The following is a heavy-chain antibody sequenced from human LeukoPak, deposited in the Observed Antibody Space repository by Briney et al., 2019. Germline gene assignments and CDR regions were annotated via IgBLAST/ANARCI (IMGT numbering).Heavy chain of an antibody. CDR2: IYYSGST. Sequence: KPSETLSLTCTVSGGSISTYYWSWIRPPPGKGLEWIGYIYYSGSTNYNPSLKSRVTISVDSSKNQFSLNLSSVTAADTAVYYCAREDSSNWYGWFDPWGQGTLVTVSS. V-gene: IGHV4-59*01. D-gene: IGHD6-13*01. CDR3: AREDSSNWYGWFDP. J-gene: IGHJ5*02. CDR1: GGSISTYY.